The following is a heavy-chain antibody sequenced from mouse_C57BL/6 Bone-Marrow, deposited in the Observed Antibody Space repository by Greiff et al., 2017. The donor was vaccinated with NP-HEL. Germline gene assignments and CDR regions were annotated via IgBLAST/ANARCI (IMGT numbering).Heavy chain of an antibody. CDR3: ARQTTVVALYAMDY. CDR1: GFTFSSYG. J-gene: IGHJ4*01. V-gene: IGHV5-6*01. CDR2: ISSGGSYT. D-gene: IGHD1-1*01. Sequence: VQLKESGGDLVKPGGSLKLSCAASGFTFSSYGMSWVRQTPDKRLEWVATISSGGSYTYYPDSVKGRFTISRDNAKNTLYLQMSSLKSEDTAMYYCARQTTVVALYAMDYWGQGTSVTVSS.